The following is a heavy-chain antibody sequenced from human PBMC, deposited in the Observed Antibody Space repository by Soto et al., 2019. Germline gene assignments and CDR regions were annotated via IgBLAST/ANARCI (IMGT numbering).Heavy chain of an antibody. Sequence: GGSLRLSCAASGFTFSGYGMHWVRQAPGKGLEWVAVISYDGSNKYYADSVKGRFTISRDNSKNTLYLQMNSLRAEDTAVYYCAKPDFSGSYRPFDYWGQGTLVTVSS. CDR2: ISYDGSNK. D-gene: IGHD1-26*01. V-gene: IGHV3-30*18. CDR3: AKPDFSGSYRPFDY. J-gene: IGHJ4*02. CDR1: GFTFSGYG.